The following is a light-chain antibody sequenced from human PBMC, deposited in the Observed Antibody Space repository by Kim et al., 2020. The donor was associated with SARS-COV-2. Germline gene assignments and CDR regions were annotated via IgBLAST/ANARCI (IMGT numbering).Light chain of an antibody. CDR3: NSRDSNDNVV. CDR2: GKN. J-gene: IGLJ2*01. CDR1: SLRSYY. V-gene: IGLV3-19*01. Sequence: SELTQEPAVSVALGQTVRITCQGDSLRSYYATWYQQKPGQAPILVIYGKNNRPSGIPDRFSGSSSGNTASLTITGTQAGDEADYYCNSRDSNDNVVFGG.